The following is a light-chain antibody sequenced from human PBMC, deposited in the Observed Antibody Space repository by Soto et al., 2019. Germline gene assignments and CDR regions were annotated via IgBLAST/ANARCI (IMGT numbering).Light chain of an antibody. J-gene: IGLJ2*01. Sequence: QSVLTQPASVSGSPGQSITISCTGTSSDIGAYNYVSWYQQHPDKAPKVVIYHVSNRPSGVSNRFSGSKSGNTASLTISGLQAEDEADYHCKSYTTSSTVVFAGGTKLTVL. CDR3: KSYTTSSTVV. CDR2: HVS. CDR1: SSDIGAYNY. V-gene: IGLV2-14*01.